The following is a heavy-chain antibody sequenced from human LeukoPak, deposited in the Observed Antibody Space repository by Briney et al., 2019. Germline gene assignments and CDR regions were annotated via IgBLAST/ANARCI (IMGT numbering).Heavy chain of an antibody. CDR3: ARDSKTTAFDY. CDR1: GFTFSSYA. Sequence: GGSLRLSCAASGFTFSSYAMHWVRQAPGKGLEWVAVISYDGSNKYYADSVKGRFTISRDNSKNTLYLQMNSLRAEDTAVYYCARDSKTTAFDYWGQGTLVTVSS. V-gene: IGHV3-30-3*01. J-gene: IGHJ4*02. D-gene: IGHD4-11*01. CDR2: ISYDGSNK.